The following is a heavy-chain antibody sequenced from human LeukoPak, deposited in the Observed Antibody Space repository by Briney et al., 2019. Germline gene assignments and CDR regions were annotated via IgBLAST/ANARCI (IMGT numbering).Heavy chain of an antibody. J-gene: IGHJ4*02. CDR3: AKTTSRYYYDSSGYYGRYFDY. CDR1: GFTFDDYA. D-gene: IGHD3-22*01. V-gene: IGHV3-9*01. CDR2: ISWNSGSI. Sequence: GGSLRLYCAASGFTFDDYAMHWVRQAPGKGLEWVSGISWNSGSIGYADSVKGRFTISRDNAKNSLYLQMNSLRAEDTALYYCAKTTSRYYYDSSGYYGRYFDYWGQGTLVTVSS.